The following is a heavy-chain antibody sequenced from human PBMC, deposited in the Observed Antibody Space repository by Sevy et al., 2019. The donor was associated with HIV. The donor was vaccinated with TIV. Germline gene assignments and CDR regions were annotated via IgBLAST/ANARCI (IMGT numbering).Heavy chain of an antibody. CDR2: ISASNGDT. D-gene: IGHD3-10*01. V-gene: IGHV1-18*01. Sequence: ASVKVSCKATGYTFTSYGITWVRQAPGQGLEWMGWISASNGDTNYAQKIQGRVTMTTDTSTSTAYMELRRLRSGDTAVYYCAKDFGSGSIWWFDLWGQGTLVTVSS. CDR3: AKDFGSGSIWWFDL. J-gene: IGHJ5*02. CDR1: GYTFTSYG.